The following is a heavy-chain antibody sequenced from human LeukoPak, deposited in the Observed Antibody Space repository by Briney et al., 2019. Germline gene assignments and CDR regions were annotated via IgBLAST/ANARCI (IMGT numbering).Heavy chain of an antibody. CDR3: AREDSTGYYHYY. Sequence: STTYAQKFQGRVTMTRDTSTSTVYMEPSSLRSEDTAEYYCAREDSTGYYHYYWGQGSLVTVSS. D-gene: IGHD3-22*01. V-gene: IGHV1-46*01. CDR2: ST. J-gene: IGHJ4*02.